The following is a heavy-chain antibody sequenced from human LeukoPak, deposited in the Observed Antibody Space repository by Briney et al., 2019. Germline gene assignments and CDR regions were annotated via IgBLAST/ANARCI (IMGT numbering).Heavy chain of an antibody. CDR2: ISSSSSYI. D-gene: IGHD2-15*01. Sequence: GGSLRLSCAASGFPFSSYTMNWVRQAPGKGLEWVSSISSSSSYIYYADSLKGRFTISRDNAKNSLYLQMNSLRAEDTAVYYCARDGRRRDYCDSGSCYWYFDLWGRGTLVTVSS. CDR1: GFPFSSYT. J-gene: IGHJ2*01. CDR3: ARDGRRRDYCDSGSCYWYFDL. V-gene: IGHV3-21*01.